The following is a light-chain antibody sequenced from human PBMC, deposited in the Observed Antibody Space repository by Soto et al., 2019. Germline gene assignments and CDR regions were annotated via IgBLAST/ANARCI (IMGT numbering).Light chain of an antibody. CDR1: SGHSYYA. Sequence: QLVLTQSPSASASLGASVKLTCTLSSGHSYYAIAWHQQQSEKGPRYLMKLNSDGSHSKGDGIPDRFSGSSSGAERYLTISSLQSEDEADDYCQTWGSGIVVFGGGTKVTVL. CDR3: QTWGSGIVV. V-gene: IGLV4-69*01. J-gene: IGLJ2*01. CDR2: LNSDGSH.